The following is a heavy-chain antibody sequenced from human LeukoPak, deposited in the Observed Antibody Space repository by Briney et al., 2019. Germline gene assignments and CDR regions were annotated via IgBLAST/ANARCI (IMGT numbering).Heavy chain of an antibody. CDR3: AKDSAYYYDSSGYYYD. V-gene: IGHV3-7*01. CDR1: GFSFSRYW. J-gene: IGHJ4*02. D-gene: IGHD3-22*01. CDR2: IKPDGSEI. Sequence: GESLRLSCEASGFSFSRYWMSWVRQAPLRGLEWVANIKPDGSEIYYVDSVKGRFTISRDNSKNTLYLQMNSLRAEDTAVYYCAKDSAYYYDSSGYYYDWGQGTLVTVSS.